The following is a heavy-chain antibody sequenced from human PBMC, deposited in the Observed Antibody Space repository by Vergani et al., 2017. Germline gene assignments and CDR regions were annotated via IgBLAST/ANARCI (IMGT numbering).Heavy chain of an antibody. V-gene: IGHV1-69*12. CDR2: IIPIFGTA. CDR1: GGTFSSYA. J-gene: IGHJ4*02. Sequence: QVQLVQSGAEVKKPGSSVKVSCKASGGTFSSYAISWVRQAPGQGLEWMGGIIPIFGTANYAQKFQGRVTITADESTSTAYMELSSLRSEDTAVYYCAGDDPVLGYCSSTSCYAALDYWGQGTLVTVSS. CDR3: AGDDPVLGYCSSTSCYAALDY. D-gene: IGHD2-2*01.